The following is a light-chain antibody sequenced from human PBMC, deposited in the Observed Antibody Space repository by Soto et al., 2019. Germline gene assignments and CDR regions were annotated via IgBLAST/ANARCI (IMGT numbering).Light chain of an antibody. J-gene: IGKJ2*01. CDR1: QSIDSSY. CDR3: QQYGNPPWT. CDR2: DTS. V-gene: IGKV3-20*01. Sequence: ETVLTQSPGTLSLSPGERATLSCRASQSIDSSYLAWYQQKPGQAPRLLIYDTSSRATGIPNRFSGSGSGTDFTLTISRLEPEDFAVYHCQQYGNPPWTFGQGTRLEIK.